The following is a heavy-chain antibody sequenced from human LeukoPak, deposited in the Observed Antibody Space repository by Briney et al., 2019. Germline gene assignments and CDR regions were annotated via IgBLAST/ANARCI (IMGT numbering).Heavy chain of an antibody. CDR2: ISGSGGST. CDR1: GFTVSSNY. J-gene: IGHJ6*02. CDR3: AKGGWLYYYGMDV. Sequence: PGGSLRLSCAASGFTVSSNYMSWVRQAPGKGLEWVSAISGSGGSTYYADSVKGRFTISRDNSKNTLYLQMNSLRAEDTAVYYCAKGGWLYYYGMDVWGQGTTVTVSS. D-gene: IGHD5-12*01. V-gene: IGHV3-23*01.